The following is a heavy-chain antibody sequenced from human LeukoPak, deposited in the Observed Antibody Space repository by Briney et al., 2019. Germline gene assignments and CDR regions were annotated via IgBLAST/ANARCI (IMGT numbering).Heavy chain of an antibody. V-gene: IGHV1-69*05. CDR3: ARDLTTEQPNWLDP. D-gene: IGHD4-17*01. Sequence: SVTVSCKASGGTFRTYAISWVRQAPGQGLEWMGRLIPVFGAATYARTFQGRVTITKDKSADTAYMEMSSLRSEDTAVYYCARDLTTEQPNWLDPWGQGTLVTVSS. CDR2: LIPVFGAA. CDR1: GGTFRTYA. J-gene: IGHJ5*02.